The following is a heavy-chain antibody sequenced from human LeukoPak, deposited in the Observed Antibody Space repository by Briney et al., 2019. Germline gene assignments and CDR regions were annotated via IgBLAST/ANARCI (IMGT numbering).Heavy chain of an antibody. CDR1: GYTFTSYS. D-gene: IGHD1-26*01. CDR2: ISAYNSNT. Sequence: ASVKLSCKASGYTFTSYSISCVRQAPGQGVEWMGWISAYNSNTNYAQKLQGRVTMTTDTSTSTAYMELRSLRSDDTAVYYCARGEKSSTSYGVEAWGHGTTVTVS. V-gene: IGHV1-18*01. CDR3: ARGEKSSTSYGVEA. J-gene: IGHJ6*02.